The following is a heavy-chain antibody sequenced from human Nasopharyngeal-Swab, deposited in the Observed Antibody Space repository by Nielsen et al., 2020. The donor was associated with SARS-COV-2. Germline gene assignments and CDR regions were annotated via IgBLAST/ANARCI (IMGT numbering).Heavy chain of an antibody. CDR3: AKDKRYFDWDGMDV. Sequence: GGSLRLSCAASGFTFSSYEMNWVRQAPGKGLEWVSYISSSGSTIYYADSVKGRFTISRDNAKNSLYLQMNSLRAEDTAVYYCAKDKRYFDWDGMDVWGQGTTVTVSS. D-gene: IGHD3-9*01. J-gene: IGHJ6*02. CDR2: ISSSGSTI. CDR1: GFTFSSYE. V-gene: IGHV3-48*03.